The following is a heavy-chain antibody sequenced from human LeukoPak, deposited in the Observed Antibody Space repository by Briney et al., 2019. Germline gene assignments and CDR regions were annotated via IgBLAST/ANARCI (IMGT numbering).Heavy chain of an antibody. CDR2: ISSSSSYI. CDR3: ARDLSGESSSSWYYGGYYYYYYMDV. D-gene: IGHD6-13*01. V-gene: IGHV3-21*01. J-gene: IGHJ6*03. Sequence: GGSLRLSCAASGFTFSSYSMNWVRQAPGKGLEWVSSISSSSSYIYYADSVKGRFTISRDNAKNSLYLQMNSLRAEDTAVYYCARDLSGESSSSWYYGGYYYYYYMDVWGKGTTVTVSS. CDR1: GFTFSSYS.